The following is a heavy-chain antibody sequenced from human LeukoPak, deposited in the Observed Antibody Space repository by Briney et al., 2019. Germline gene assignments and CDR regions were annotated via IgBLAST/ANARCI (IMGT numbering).Heavy chain of an antibody. CDR2: ITGNT. Sequence: PGGSLRLSCTASGFTFSSFAMSWVRQASGKGLEWVSTITGNTFYADSVKGRFTISRDNSKNTVYLQMNSLRADDTALYYCAKRTTGTFDYWGQGTLVTVSS. CDR3: AKRTTGTFDY. J-gene: IGHJ4*02. CDR1: GFTFSSFA. D-gene: IGHD1-1*01. V-gene: IGHV3-23*01.